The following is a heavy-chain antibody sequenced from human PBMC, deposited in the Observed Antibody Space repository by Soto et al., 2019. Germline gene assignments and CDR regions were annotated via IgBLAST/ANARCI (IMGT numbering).Heavy chain of an antibody. D-gene: IGHD6-19*01. V-gene: IGHV6-1*01. CDR1: GDSVSSISAA. CDR3: ARGSYYSGWV. J-gene: IGHJ4*02. Sequence: SQTLSLTCVICGDSVSSISAAWNWIRHSPSRGLEWLGRTYYRSKWFNDYAVSVKSRITINPDTSKNQFSLQLNSVTPEDTAVYYCARGSYYSGWVWGQGTLVTVFS. CDR2: TYYRSKWFN.